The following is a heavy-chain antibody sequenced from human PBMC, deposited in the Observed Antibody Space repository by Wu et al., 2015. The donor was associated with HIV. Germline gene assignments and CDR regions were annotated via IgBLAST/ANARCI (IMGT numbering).Heavy chain of an antibody. CDR3: ARGVILAAGTPPIHFDY. CDR2: MNPNSGNR. D-gene: IGHD6-13*01. V-gene: IGHV1-8*01. CDR1: GYSFTDYD. J-gene: IGHJ4*01. Sequence: QVQLVQSGAEVKRPGASVKVSCKTSGYSFTDYDINWVRQAAGQGLEWMGWMNPNSGNRGYAQKFQGRVTMTRNNSISTAYIELSSLRSEDTAQYINCARGVILAAGTPPIHFDYWARSAVTVSS.